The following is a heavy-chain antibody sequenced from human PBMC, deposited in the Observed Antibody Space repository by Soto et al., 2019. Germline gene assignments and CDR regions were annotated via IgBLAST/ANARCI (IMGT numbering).Heavy chain of an antibody. CDR3: ARHRPYSTPFYFDT. V-gene: IGHV4-59*08. CDR2: IYYTGST. CDR1: GGSISSYY. J-gene: IGHJ4*02. D-gene: IGHD2-15*01. Sequence: SETLSLTCTVSGGSISSYYWSWIRQPPGKGLEWIGYIYYTGSTNYNPSLKSRVTISVDTSKKQFSLKLSSVTAADTAVYYCARHRPYSTPFYFDTWGPGTLVTVS.